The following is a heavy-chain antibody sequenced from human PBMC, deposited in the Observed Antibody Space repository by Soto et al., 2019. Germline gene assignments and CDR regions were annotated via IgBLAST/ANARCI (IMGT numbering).Heavy chain of an antibody. V-gene: IGHV3-21*01. Sequence: KPGGSLRLSCAASGFTFRSYTMHWVRQAPGKGLEWVSSITSSSSYTYYADSLRGRFTISRDNAQNSLYLQFNSLRAEDTAVYYCARAEGSYSSSSFGGHWGRGTLVTVSS. D-gene: IGHD6-6*01. J-gene: IGHJ4*02. CDR1: GFTFRSYT. CDR3: ARAEGSYSSSSFGGH. CDR2: ITSSSSYT.